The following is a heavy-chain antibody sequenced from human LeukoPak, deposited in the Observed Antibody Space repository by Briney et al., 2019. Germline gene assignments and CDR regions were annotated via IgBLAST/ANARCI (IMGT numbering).Heavy chain of an antibody. J-gene: IGHJ4*02. CDR2: VYHSGST. CDR3: ARGTMAWGHFDYFDY. CDR1: GYSISYGYF. Sequence: SETLSLTCSVSGYSISYGYFWAWIRQPPGKGLEWIGSVYHSGSTYYNPSLKSRVTISVDTSKNQFSLKLSSVTAADTAVYYCARGTMAWGHFDYFDYWGQGTLVTVSS. V-gene: IGHV4-38-2*02. D-gene: IGHD7-27*01.